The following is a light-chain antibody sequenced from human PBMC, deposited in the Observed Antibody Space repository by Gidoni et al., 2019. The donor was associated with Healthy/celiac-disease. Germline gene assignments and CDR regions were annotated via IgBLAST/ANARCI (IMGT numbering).Light chain of an antibody. J-gene: IGLJ2*01. V-gene: IGLV2-11*01. CDR1: SSDVGGYNS. CDR3: CSYAGSYTL. CDR2: DVS. Sequence: QSALTQPRSVSGSPGQSVTISCTGTSSDVGGYNSVSWYHPHPGKAPKLMIYDVSKRPSGVPDRFSGSKSGNTASLTISGLQAEDEADYYCCSYAGSYTLFGGGTKLTVL.